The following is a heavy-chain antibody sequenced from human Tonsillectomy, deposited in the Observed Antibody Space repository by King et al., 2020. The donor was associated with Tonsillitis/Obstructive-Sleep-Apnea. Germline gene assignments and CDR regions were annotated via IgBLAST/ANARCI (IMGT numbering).Heavy chain of an antibody. J-gene: IGHJ4*02. V-gene: IGHV1-46*01. D-gene: IGHD7-27*01. Sequence: QLVQSGAEVKKPGASVKVSCKASGYTFTSYYMHWVRQAPGQGLEWMGIINPSGGSTSYAQKFQGRVTMTRDTSTSTVYMGLSSLRSEETAVYYCARDGKELGRSHYFDYWGQGTLVTVSS. CDR2: INPSGGST. CDR3: ARDGKELGRSHYFDY. CDR1: GYTFTSYY.